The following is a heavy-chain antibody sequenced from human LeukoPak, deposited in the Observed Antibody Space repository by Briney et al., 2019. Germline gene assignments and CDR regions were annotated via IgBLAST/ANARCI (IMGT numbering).Heavy chain of an antibody. V-gene: IGHV3-66*02. CDR2: IYSGGST. CDR3: ARDYYSNYVYYFDY. CDR1: RFTVSSNY. J-gene: IGHJ4*02. D-gene: IGHD4-11*01. Sequence: GGSLRLSCAASRFTVSSNYLSWVRQAPGKGLEWVSVIYSGGSTYYADSVKGRFTISRDNSKNTLYLQMDSLRPADTAVYYCARDYYSNYVYYFDYWGQGTLVTVSS.